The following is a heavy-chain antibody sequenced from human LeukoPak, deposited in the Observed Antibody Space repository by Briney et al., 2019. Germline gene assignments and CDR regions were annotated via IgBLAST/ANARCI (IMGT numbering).Heavy chain of an antibody. CDR1: GFTFSSYG. CDR3: ARDLVWGSYRYMDY. V-gene: IGHV3-33*01. CDR2: IWYDGSNK. Sequence: PGGSRRLSCAASGFTFSSYGMHWVRQAPGKGLEWVAVIWYDGSNKYYADSVKGRFTISRDNSKNTLYLQMNSLRAEDTAVYYCARDLVWGSYRYMDYWGQGTLVTVSS. D-gene: IGHD3-16*02. J-gene: IGHJ4*02.